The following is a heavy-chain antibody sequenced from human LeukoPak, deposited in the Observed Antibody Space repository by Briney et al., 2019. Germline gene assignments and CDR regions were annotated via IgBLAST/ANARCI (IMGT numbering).Heavy chain of an antibody. CDR1: GGSFSGYY. V-gene: IGHV4-34*01. CDR3: ARGKDGYNFGYYYYMDV. Sequence: SETLSLTCAVYGGSFSGYYWSWIRQPPGKGLEWIGEINHSGSTNYNPSLKSRVTISVDTSKNQFSLKLSSVTAADTAVYYCARGKDGYNFGYYYYMDVWGKGTTVTVSS. CDR2: INHSGST. J-gene: IGHJ6*03. D-gene: IGHD5-24*01.